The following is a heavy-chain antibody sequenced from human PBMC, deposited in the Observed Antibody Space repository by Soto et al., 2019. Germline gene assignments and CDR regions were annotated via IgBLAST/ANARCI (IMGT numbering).Heavy chain of an antibody. CDR3: ARDLRFLEWLPHYYYYYGMDV. J-gene: IGHJ6*02. CDR1: GYTFTSYG. Sequence: ASVKVSCKASGYTFTSYGISWVRQAPGQGLEWMGWISAYNGNTNYAQKLQGRVTMTTDTSTSTAYMELRSLRSDDTAVYYCARDLRFLEWLPHYYYYYGMDVWGQGTTVTAS. D-gene: IGHD3-3*01. V-gene: IGHV1-18*04. CDR2: ISAYNGNT.